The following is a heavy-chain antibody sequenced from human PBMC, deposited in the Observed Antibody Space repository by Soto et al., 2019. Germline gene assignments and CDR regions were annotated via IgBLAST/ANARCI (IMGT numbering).Heavy chain of an antibody. J-gene: IGHJ3*02. D-gene: IGHD3-3*01. CDR3: ARDNAYQPIYVPPRKGRYDFWSGPTGYGAFDI. Sequence: GGSLRLSCAASGFTFSSYAMSWVRQAPGKGLEWVSAISGSGGSTYYADSVKGRFTISRDNSKNTLYLQMNSLRAEDTAVYYWARDNAYQPIYVPPRKGRYDFWSGPTGYGAFDIWGQGTMVTVSS. CDR2: ISGSGGST. CDR1: GFTFSSYA. V-gene: IGHV3-23*01.